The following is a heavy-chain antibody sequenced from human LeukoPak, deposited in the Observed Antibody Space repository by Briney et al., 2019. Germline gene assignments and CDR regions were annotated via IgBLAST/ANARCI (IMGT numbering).Heavy chain of an antibody. CDR1: GFTFSSYS. D-gene: IGHD6-13*01. J-gene: IGHJ4*02. V-gene: IGHV3-21*01. CDR2: ISSSSSYI. Sequence: GGSLRLSCAASGFTFSSYSMNWVRQAPGKGLEWVSSISSSSSYIYYADSVKGRFTISRDNAKNSLYLQMNSLRAEDTAVYYCARVSGSSSWHLDYWGQGTLVTVSS. CDR3: ARVSGSSSWHLDY.